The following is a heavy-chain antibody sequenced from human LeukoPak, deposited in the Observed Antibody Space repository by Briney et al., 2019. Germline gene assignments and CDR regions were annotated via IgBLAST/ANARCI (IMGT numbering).Heavy chain of an antibody. J-gene: IGHJ6*02. CDR2: ISAYNGNT. Sequence: ASVKVSCKASGYTFTSYGISWVRQAPGQGLEWMGWISAYNGNTNYAQKLQGRVTMTTDTSTSTVYMELRSLRSDDTAVYYCARVVVVVVAATRQLDVWGQGTTVTVSS. CDR3: ARVVVVVVAATRQLDV. V-gene: IGHV1-18*01. D-gene: IGHD2-15*01. CDR1: GYTFTSYG.